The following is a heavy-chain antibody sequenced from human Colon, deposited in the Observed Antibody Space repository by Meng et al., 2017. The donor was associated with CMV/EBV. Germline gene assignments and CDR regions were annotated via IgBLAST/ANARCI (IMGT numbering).Heavy chain of an antibody. D-gene: IGHD3-3*01. CDR2: ISSSSSYI. J-gene: IGHJ6*02. Sequence: GSLRLSCAASGFTFSSYSMNWVRQAPGKGLEWVSSISSSSSYIYYADSMKGRLTISRDNAKNSLYLQMNSLRAEDTAVYYCARVLLPTVLRFLEHRKIYGMDVWGQGTTVTVSS. CDR3: ARVLLPTVLRFLEHRKIYGMDV. V-gene: IGHV3-21*01. CDR1: GFTFSSYS.